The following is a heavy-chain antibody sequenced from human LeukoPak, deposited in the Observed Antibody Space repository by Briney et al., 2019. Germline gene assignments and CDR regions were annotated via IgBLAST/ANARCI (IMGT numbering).Heavy chain of an antibody. CDR3: ARAVGNGWWDY. CDR1: GFTFSNYF. D-gene: IGHD6-19*01. J-gene: IGHJ4*02. CDR2: IKGDGSAK. Sequence: GGSLRLSCAVSGFTFSNYFMSWVRQAPGKGLECVANIKGDGSAKYYVHSVQGRFTISRDNAKNSLYLQMDSLRAEDTALYYCARAVGNGWWDYWGQGTLVTVSS. V-gene: IGHV3-7*01.